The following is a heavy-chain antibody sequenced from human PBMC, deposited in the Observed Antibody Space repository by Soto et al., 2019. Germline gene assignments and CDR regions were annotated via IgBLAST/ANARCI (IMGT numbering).Heavy chain of an antibody. V-gene: IGHV1-8*01. CDR3: ARGVDAGVDY. CDR1: GYTFSRYD. CDR2: MSPNRGNT. J-gene: IGHJ4*02. Sequence: ASVKVSCKASGYTFSRYDINWVRQATGQGLEWIGWMSPNRGNTGYAQNFQARVTMTRDTSISTAYMELSSLTSEDTAMYYCARGVDAGVDYWGQGTLVTASS. D-gene: IGHD1-26*01.